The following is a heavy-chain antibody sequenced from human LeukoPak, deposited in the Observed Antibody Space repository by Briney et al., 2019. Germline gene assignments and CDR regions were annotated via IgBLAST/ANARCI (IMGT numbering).Heavy chain of an antibody. CDR3: AKAGPIAAAGTNWFDP. V-gene: IGHV3-30*02. CDR1: GFTFSSYG. CDR2: IRYDGSNK. D-gene: IGHD6-13*01. Sequence: GGSLRLSCAASGFTFSSYGMHWVRQAPGKGLEWVAFIRYDGSNKYYADSVKGRFTISRDNSKNTLYLQMNSLRAEDTAVYYCAKAGPIAAAGTNWFDPWGQGTLVTVSS. J-gene: IGHJ5*02.